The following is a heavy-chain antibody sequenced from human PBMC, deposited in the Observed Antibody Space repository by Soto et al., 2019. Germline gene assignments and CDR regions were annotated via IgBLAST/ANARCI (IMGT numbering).Heavy chain of an antibody. V-gene: IGHV1-18*04. J-gene: IGHJ4*02. CDR2: ISAYNGNT. D-gene: IGHD3-3*01. Sequence: GASVKVSCKASGYTFTSYGISWVRQAPGQGLEWMGWISAYNGNTNYAQKLQGRVTMTTDTSTSTAYMELRSLRSDNTAVYYCARDRDFWSGYLPENYFDYWGQGTLVTVPS. CDR3: ARDRDFWSGYLPENYFDY. CDR1: GYTFTSYG.